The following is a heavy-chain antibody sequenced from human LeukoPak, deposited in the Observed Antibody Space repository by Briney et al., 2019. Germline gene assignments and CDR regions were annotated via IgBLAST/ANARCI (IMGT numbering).Heavy chain of an antibody. V-gene: IGHV3-23*01. CDR3: VKFRGIQHYNYHMDV. D-gene: IGHD3-10*01. CDR2: LTGSGGNT. Sequence: GGSLRLSCAASAFTFSSYAMSWVRQAPGKGLERVSGLTGSGGNTYYADSVKGRFTISRDNSKNTLSLQMNSLRAEDAAVYYCVKFRGIQHYNYHMDVWGKGTTVTVSS. CDR1: AFTFSSYA. J-gene: IGHJ6*03.